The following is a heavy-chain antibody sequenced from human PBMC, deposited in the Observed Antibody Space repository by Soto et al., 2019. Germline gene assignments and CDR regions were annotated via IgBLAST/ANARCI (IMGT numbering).Heavy chain of an antibody. Sequence: QVQLQESGPGLVKPSGTLSLTCAVSGGSISSSNWWSWVRQPPGKGLEWIGEIYHSGSTNYNPSPKSRVTISVDKSKNQFSLKLSSVTAADTAVYYCARDGYSSGYPTDLHYYGMDVWGQGTTVTVSS. CDR2: IYHSGST. D-gene: IGHD3-22*01. V-gene: IGHV4-4*02. CDR3: ARDGYSSGYPTDLHYYGMDV. J-gene: IGHJ6*02. CDR1: GGSISSSNW.